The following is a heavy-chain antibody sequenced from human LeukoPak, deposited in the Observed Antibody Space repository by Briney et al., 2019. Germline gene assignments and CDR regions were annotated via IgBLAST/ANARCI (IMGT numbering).Heavy chain of an antibody. J-gene: IGHJ4*02. V-gene: IGHV3-74*01. CDR1: GFTFSSYW. CDR2: INSDGSST. D-gene: IGHD5-18*01. Sequence: GGSLRLSCAASGFTFSSYWMHWDRQAPGKGLVWVSRINSDGSSTSYADSVKGRFTISRDNAKNTLYLQMNSLRAEDTAVYYCARDRRGYSYGLFDYWGQGTLVTVSS. CDR3: ARDRRGYSYGLFDY.